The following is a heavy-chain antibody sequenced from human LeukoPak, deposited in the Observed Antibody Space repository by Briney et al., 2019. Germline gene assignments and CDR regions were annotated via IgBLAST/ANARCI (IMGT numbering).Heavy chain of an antibody. Sequence: MXXVRQAPGKGLEWVSAISGSGGSTYYADSVKGRFTISRDNSKNTLYLQMNSLRAEDTAVYYCARDDYGDYFDYWGQGTLVTVSS. D-gene: IGHD4-17*01. CDR2: ISGSGGST. J-gene: IGHJ4*02. CDR3: ARDDYGDYFDY. V-gene: IGHV3-23*01.